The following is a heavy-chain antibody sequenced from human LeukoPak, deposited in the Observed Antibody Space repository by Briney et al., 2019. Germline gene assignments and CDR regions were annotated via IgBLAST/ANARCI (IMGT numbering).Heavy chain of an antibody. D-gene: IGHD4-17*01. CDR2: ISGSGGST. V-gene: IGHV3-23*01. CDR3: AKGDDYGDYGSFDY. CDR1: GFTFSSYA. Sequence: GGSLRLSCAASGFTFSSYAMSWVSQAPGKGLEWVSAISGSGGSTYYADSVKGRFTISRDNSKNTLYLQMNSLRAEDTAVYYCAKGDDYGDYGSFDYWGQGTLVTVSS. J-gene: IGHJ4*02.